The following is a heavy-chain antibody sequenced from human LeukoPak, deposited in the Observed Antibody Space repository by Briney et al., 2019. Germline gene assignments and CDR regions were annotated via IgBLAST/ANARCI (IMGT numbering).Heavy chain of an antibody. D-gene: IGHD5-18*01. V-gene: IGHV3-21*01. CDR3: ARVDFSSGTAMAPGGY. CDR2: ISSSSSYM. J-gene: IGHJ4*02. Sequence: GGSLRLSCAASGFTFSSYSMNWVRQAPGKGLEWVSSISSSSSYMYYADSVKGRFTISRDNAKNSLYLQMNSLRAEDTAVYYCARVDFSSGTAMAPGGYWGQGTLVTVSS. CDR1: GFTFSSYS.